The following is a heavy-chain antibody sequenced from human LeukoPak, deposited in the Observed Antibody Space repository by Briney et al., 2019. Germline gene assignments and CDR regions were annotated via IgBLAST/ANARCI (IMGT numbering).Heavy chain of an antibody. V-gene: IGHV1-18*01. J-gene: IGHJ3*02. Sequence: GASVKVSCKASGYTFTSYGISWVRQAPGQGLEWMGWISAYNGNTNYAQKLQGRVTMTTDTSTSTAYMELRSLRSDDTAVYYCASSWGPMNPDAFDIWGQGTMVTVSS. D-gene: IGHD3-16*01. CDR1: GYTFTSYG. CDR2: ISAYNGNT. CDR3: ASSWGPMNPDAFDI.